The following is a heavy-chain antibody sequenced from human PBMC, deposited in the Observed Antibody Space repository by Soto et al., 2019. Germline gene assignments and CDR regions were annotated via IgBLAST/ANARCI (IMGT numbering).Heavy chain of an antibody. CDR2: IWYDGSNK. Sequence: HPGGSLRLSCAASGFTFSSYGMHWVRQAPGKGLEWVAVIWYDGSNKYYADSVKGRFTISRDNSKNTLYLQMNSLRAEDTAVYYCARDKGIAVAGRRGLGMDVWGQGTPVTVSS. J-gene: IGHJ6*02. V-gene: IGHV3-33*01. CDR3: ARDKGIAVAGRRGLGMDV. CDR1: GFTFSSYG. D-gene: IGHD6-19*01.